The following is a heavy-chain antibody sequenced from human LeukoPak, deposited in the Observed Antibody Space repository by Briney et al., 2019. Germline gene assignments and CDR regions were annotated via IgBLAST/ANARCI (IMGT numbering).Heavy chain of an antibody. Sequence: GGSLSLSCAVSGITLSNYGMSWVRQAPGKGLEWVAGIGGSGGRTNYADSVKGRFTISRDNPKNTLYLQMNSLRAEDTAVYFCAKRGVVIRVILVGFHKEAYYFDSWGQGALVIVSS. CDR2: IGGSGGRT. D-gene: IGHD3-22*01. V-gene: IGHV3-23*01. CDR3: AKRGVVIRVILVGFHKEAYYFDS. CDR1: GITLSNYG. J-gene: IGHJ4*02.